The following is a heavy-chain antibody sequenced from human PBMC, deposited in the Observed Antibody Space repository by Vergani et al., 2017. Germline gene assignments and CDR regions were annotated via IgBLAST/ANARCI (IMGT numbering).Heavy chain of an antibody. Sequence: EVQLVESGGGLVQPGRSLRLSCTASGFTFGDYAMSWVRLAPGTGLEWVGFIRSTAYGGTTEYAASVKGRFTNSRDDSKSIAYLQMNSLKTEDTAVYYCTRGPTYYYDSSGYYSAGDYWGQGTLVTVSS. CDR2: IRSTAYGGTT. CDR1: GFTFGDYA. D-gene: IGHD3-22*01. J-gene: IGHJ4*02. V-gene: IGHV3-49*04. CDR3: TRGPTYYYDSSGYYSAGDY.